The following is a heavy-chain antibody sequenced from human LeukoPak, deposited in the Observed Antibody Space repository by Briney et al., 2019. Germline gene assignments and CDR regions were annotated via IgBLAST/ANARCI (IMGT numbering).Heavy chain of an antibody. Sequence: GGSLRLSCAASGLTVSSNYMNWVRQAPGKGLEWVSVIYSDGNTYYADSVKGRFTISRDNSKNTLYLQMNSLRAEDTAVYYCAGAQGISARWWGQGTLVTVSS. D-gene: IGHD6-6*01. V-gene: IGHV3-53*01. CDR2: IYSDGNT. CDR1: GLTVSSNY. CDR3: AGAQGISARW. J-gene: IGHJ4*02.